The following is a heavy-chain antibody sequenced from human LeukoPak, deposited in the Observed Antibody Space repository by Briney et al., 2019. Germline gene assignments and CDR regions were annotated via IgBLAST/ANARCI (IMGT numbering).Heavy chain of an antibody. CDR3: ASKLTMVRGVKGYYYYMDV. CDR1: GGSFSGYY. V-gene: IGHV4-34*01. J-gene: IGHJ6*03. D-gene: IGHD3-10*01. Sequence: SETLSLTCAVYGGSFSGYYWSWIRQPPGKGLEWIGEINHSGSTNYNPSLKSRDTISVDTSKNQFSLKLSSVAAADTAVYYCASKLTMVRGVKGYYYYMDVWGKGTTVTVSS. CDR2: INHSGST.